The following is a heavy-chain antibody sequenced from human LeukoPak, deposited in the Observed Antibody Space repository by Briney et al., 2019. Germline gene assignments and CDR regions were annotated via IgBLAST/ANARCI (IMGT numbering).Heavy chain of an antibody. CDR3: AKDKAYSSSWYDAFDI. CDR1: GFNFSSYG. J-gene: IGHJ3*02. Sequence: GRSLRPSCPASGFNFSSYGMHWVRQAPGKGLEWVAFIRYDGSNKYYADSVKGRFTISRDNSKNTLYLQMNSLRAEDTAVYYCAKDKAYSSSWYDAFDIWGQGTMVTVSS. CDR2: IRYDGSNK. V-gene: IGHV3-30*02. D-gene: IGHD6-13*01.